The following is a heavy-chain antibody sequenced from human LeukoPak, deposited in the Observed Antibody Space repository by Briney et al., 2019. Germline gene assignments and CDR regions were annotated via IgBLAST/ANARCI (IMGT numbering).Heavy chain of an antibody. J-gene: IGHJ6*02. CDR2: MNPNSGNT. V-gene: IGHV1-8*01. CDR3: ASPIAARTWGYYYYGMDV. CDR1: GYTFTSYD. Sequence: ASVKVSCKASGYTFTSYDINWVRQATGQGLEWMGWMNPNSGNTGYAQKFQGRVTMTRNTSISTAYMELSSLRYEDTAVYYCASPIAARTWGYYYYGMDVWGQGTTVTVSS. D-gene: IGHD6-6*01.